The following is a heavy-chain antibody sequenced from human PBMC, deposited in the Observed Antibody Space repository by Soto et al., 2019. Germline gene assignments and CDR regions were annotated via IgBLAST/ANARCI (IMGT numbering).Heavy chain of an antibody. D-gene: IGHD6-13*01. CDR1: GFTFSNFA. J-gene: IGHJ4*02. CDR2: ISFDGRNN. Sequence: QVQLVESGGGVVQPGGSLRLSCAASGFTFSNFAMHWVRQAPGKGLEWVAVISFDGRNNDYADSVKGRFTISRDNSKNTLFLQMNSLRPEDTAVYYCARERAIAATGTFYYWGQGTLVTVSS. V-gene: IGHV3-30*04. CDR3: ARERAIAATGTFYY.